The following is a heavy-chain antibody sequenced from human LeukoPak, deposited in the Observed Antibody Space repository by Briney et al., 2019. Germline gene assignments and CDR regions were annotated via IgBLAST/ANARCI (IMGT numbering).Heavy chain of an antibody. V-gene: IGHV4-31*03. Sequence: SQTLSLTCTVSGGSISSGGYYWSWIRQHPGKGLEWIGYIYYSGSTYYNPSLKSRVTTSVDTSKNQFSLKLSSVTAADTAVYYCAREPVSTHPSWFDPWGQGTLVTVSS. CDR3: AREPVSTHPSWFDP. J-gene: IGHJ5*02. CDR1: GGSISSGGYY. D-gene: IGHD5/OR15-5a*01. CDR2: IYYSGST.